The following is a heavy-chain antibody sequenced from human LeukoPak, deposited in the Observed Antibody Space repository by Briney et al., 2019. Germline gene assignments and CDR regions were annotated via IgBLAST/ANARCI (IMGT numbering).Heavy chain of an antibody. CDR1: GGSISSSSYY. J-gene: IGHJ3*02. CDR2: IYYSGST. Sequence: SETLSLTCTVSGGSISSSSYYWGWIRQPPGKGLEWIGYIYYSGSTNYNPSLKSRVTISVDTSKSQFSLKLSSVTAADTAVYYCASAIFVENAFDIWGQGTMVTVSS. D-gene: IGHD3-3*01. CDR3: ASAIFVENAFDI. V-gene: IGHV4-61*05.